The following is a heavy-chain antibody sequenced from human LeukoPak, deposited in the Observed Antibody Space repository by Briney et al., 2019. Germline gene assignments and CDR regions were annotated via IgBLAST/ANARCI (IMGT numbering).Heavy chain of an antibody. CDR1: GFTFSRYS. Sequence: GGSLRLSCAASGFTFSRYSMNWVRQAPGKGLEWVSYIRGSGGTTYYADSVKGRLTISRDNAKNSLYLQLNSLRDEDTAVYYCVRDPDALDYWGQGTLVTVSS. V-gene: IGHV3-48*02. J-gene: IGHJ4*02. CDR3: VRDPDALDY. CDR2: IRGSGGTT.